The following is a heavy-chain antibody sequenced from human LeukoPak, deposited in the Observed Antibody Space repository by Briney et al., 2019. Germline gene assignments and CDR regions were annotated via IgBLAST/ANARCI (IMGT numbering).Heavy chain of an antibody. CDR2: ISAYNGNT. J-gene: IGHJ5*02. CDR1: GYTFTSYG. D-gene: IGHD3-16*02. V-gene: IGHV1-18*01. CDR3: ARDNNDYVWGSYRYGFDP. Sequence: ASVKVSCKASGYTFTSYGISWVRQAPGQGLEWMGWISAYNGNTNYAQKLQGRVTMTTDKSTSTAYMDLTSLKSEDTAVYYCARDNNDYVWGSYRYGFDPWGQGTLATVSS.